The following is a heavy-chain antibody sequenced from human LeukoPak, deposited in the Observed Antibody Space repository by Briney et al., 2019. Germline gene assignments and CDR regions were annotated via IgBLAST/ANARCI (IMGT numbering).Heavy chain of an antibody. CDR1: GGSISSGGYS. D-gene: IGHD2/OR15-2a*01. J-gene: IGHJ4*02. CDR3: ARANIDGYFDY. Sequence: SQTLSLTCAVSGGSISSGGYSWSWIRQPPGKGLEWIGYIYHSGSTYYNPSLKSRVTISVDRSKNQFSLKLSSVTAADTAVYCCARANIDGYFDYWGQGTLVTVSS. V-gene: IGHV4-30-2*01. CDR2: IYHSGST.